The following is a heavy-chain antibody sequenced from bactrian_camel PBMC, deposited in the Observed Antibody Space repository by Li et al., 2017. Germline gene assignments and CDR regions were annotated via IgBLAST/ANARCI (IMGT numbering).Heavy chain of an antibody. CDR3: AAGPWYTDEYKY. CDR1: GFTVSSYY. D-gene: IGHD6*01. J-gene: IGHJ4*01. V-gene: IGHV3-2*01. Sequence: QVQLVESGGGLVQPGGSLRVSCAASGFTVSSYYMSWVRQAPGKGLEWVSSISGSSRTYYSNSVKGRCTIARDNTKNTVYLQMISLESEDTALYYCAAGPWYTDEYKYWGQGTQVTVS. CDR2: ISGSSRT.